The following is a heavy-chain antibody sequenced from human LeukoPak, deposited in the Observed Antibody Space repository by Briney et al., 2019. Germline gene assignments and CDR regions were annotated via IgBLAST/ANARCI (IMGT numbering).Heavy chain of an antibody. J-gene: IGHJ4*02. Sequence: PGGSLRLSCAASGFTFSAYWMTWVRQAPGKGLEWVARIKDDGSKKYYIDPVKGRFTSSRDNAQKSLYLEMNSLRVEDTAVYYCAGAVTSTEGYWGQGTLVTVSS. CDR2: IKDDGSKK. CDR3: AGAVTSTEGY. CDR1: GFTFSAYW. V-gene: IGHV3-7*03.